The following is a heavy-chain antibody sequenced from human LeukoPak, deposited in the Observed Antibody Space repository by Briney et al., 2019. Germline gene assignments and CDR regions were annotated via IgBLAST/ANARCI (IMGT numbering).Heavy chain of an antibody. CDR3: AKGFYDNSASGFFDI. CDR1: GFTFISFA. J-gene: IGHJ3*02. Sequence: GRSLTLSCAASGFTFISFATGWVRQAPGKGLEWVSGTSASGGSTCYADSVKGRFTISRDNSKNTLCLQMNSLRAEDTAVYYCAKGFYDNSASGFFDIWGQGTMVTVSS. D-gene: IGHD3-22*01. CDR2: TSASGGST. V-gene: IGHV3-23*01.